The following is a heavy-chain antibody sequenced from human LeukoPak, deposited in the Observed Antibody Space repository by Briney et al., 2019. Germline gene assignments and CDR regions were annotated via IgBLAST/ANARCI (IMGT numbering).Heavy chain of an antibody. D-gene: IGHD5-12*01. CDR3: ARGVRGYSGYDAYYGMDV. CDR2: ISSSSSTI. V-gene: IGHV3-48*04. Sequence: GGSLRLSCAASGFTFSSYSMNWVRQAPGKGLEWVSYISSSSSTIYYADSVKGRFTISRDNAKNSLYLQMNSLRAEDTAVYYCARGVRGYSGYDAYYGMDVWGQGTTVTVSS. CDR1: GFTFSSYS. J-gene: IGHJ6*02.